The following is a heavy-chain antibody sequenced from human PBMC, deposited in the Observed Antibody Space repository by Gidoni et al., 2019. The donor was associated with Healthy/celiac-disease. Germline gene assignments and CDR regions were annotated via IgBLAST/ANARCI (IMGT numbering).Heavy chain of an antibody. CDR2: INHSGST. V-gene: IGHV4-34*01. J-gene: IGHJ6*02. CDR3: ARQFLTGKYYGMDV. Sequence: QVQLQQWGAGLLKPSETLSLTCAVYGGSFSGYYWSWIRQPPGKGLEWIGEINHSGSTNYNPSLKSRVTISVDTSKNQFSLKLSSVTAADTAVYYCARQFLTGKYYGMDVWGQGTTVTVSS. CDR1: GGSFSGYY. D-gene: IGHD1-20*01.